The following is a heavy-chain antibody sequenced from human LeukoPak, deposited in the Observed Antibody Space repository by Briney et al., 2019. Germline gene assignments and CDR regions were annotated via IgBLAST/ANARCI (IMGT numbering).Heavy chain of an antibody. V-gene: IGHV3-30*02. CDR3: AKEALPGFFSEGFDY. D-gene: IGHD3-3*02. Sequence: PGGSLRLSCAASGFTFSSYWMSWVRQAPGKGLEWVAFIRHDGSGKNYADSVKGRFTISRDNSESALYLQMDSLRVEDTAVYYCAKEALPGFFSEGFDYWGQGTLVTVSS. CDR2: IRHDGSGK. CDR1: GFTFSSYW. J-gene: IGHJ4*02.